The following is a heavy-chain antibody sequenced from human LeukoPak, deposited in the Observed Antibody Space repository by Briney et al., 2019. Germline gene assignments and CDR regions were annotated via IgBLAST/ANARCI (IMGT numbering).Heavy chain of an antibody. J-gene: IGHJ4*02. Sequence: SETLSLTCTVSGYSISSGYYWGWIRQPPGKGLEWIGSIYHSGSTYYNPSLKSRVTISVDTSKNQFSLKLSSVTAADTAVYYCARLQRGGTYWLYYFDSWGQGTLVTVSS. CDR1: GYSISSGYY. CDR3: ARLQRGGTYWLYYFDS. D-gene: IGHD1-26*01. V-gene: IGHV4-38-2*02. CDR2: IYHSGST.